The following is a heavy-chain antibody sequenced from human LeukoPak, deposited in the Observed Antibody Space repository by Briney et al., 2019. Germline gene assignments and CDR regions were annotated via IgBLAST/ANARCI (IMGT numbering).Heavy chain of an antibody. CDR3: ARRWNYGRNYYIDV. D-gene: IGHD1-7*01. CDR2: INDSGRT. Sequence: SETLSLTCAVYGGSFSNYYWSWIRQTPGKGMQWIGEINDSGRTNYNPSLMSRVTVSVDTSKNQFSLRLTSVTATDTAVYYCARRWNYGRNYYIDVWGKGAAVSVSS. V-gene: IGHV4-34*01. CDR1: GGSFSNYY. J-gene: IGHJ6*03.